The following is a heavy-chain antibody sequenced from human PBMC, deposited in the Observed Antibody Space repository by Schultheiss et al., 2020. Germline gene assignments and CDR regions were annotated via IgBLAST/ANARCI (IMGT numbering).Heavy chain of an antibody. Sequence: GGSLRLSCAASGFTFSSYSMNWVRQAPGKGLEWVSSISSSSSYIYYADSVKGRFTISRDNSKNTLYLQMNSLRAEDTAVYYCAKFGMATPAYFDYWGQGTLVTVSS. CDR3: AKFGMATPAYFDY. J-gene: IGHJ4*02. CDR1: GFTFSSYS. D-gene: IGHD5-24*01. V-gene: IGHV3-21*01. CDR2: ISSSSSYI.